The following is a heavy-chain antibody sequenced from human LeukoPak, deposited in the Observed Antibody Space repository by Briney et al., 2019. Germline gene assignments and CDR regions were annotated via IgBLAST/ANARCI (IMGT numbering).Heavy chain of an antibody. Sequence: PSETLSLTCSVSGGSISSSSSYWGWIRQPPGKGLEWIGSIYYSGSSFDNPALKSRVTISVDTSKNQFSLKLSSVTAADTAVYYCARGWGATNWFDPWGQGTLVTVSS. V-gene: IGHV4-39*07. CDR2: IYYSGSS. CDR3: ARGWGATNWFDP. D-gene: IGHD1-26*01. J-gene: IGHJ5*02. CDR1: GGSISSSSSY.